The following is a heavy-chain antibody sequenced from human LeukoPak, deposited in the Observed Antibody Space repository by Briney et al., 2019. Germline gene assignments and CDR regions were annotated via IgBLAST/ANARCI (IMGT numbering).Heavy chain of an antibody. CDR3: ARDDWNAPGAFDY. V-gene: IGHV6-1*01. CDR1: GDSVSSNSAA. D-gene: IGHD1-1*01. Sequence: SQTLSLTCAMSGDSVSSNSAAWNWIRQSPSRGLEWLGRTYYRSKWYNDYAVSVKSRITINPDTSKNQFSLQLNSVTPEDAAVHYCARDDWNAPGAFDYWGQGTLVTVSS. J-gene: IGHJ4*02. CDR2: TYYRSKWYN.